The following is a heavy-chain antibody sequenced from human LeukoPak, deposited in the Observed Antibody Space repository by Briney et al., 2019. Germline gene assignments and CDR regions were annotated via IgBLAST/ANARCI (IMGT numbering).Heavy chain of an antibody. CDR2: IDPSGGST. Sequence: ASVKVSCKASGYTFTNYYMHWVRQAPGQGLEWMGIIDPSGGSTTYAQKFQGRVTMTRDTSTSTVYMELTSLRSEDTAMYYCARDWGIQQWPPSYFGYWGQGTLVTVSS. CDR3: ARDWGIQQWPPSYFGY. J-gene: IGHJ4*02. CDR1: GYTFTNYY. D-gene: IGHD5-18*01. V-gene: IGHV1-46*01.